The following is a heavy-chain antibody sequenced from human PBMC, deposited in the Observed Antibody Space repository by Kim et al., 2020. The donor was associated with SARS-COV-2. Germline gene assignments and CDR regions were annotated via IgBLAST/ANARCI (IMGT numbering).Heavy chain of an antibody. CDR3: ARDRSCSGGSCYNWFDP. D-gene: IGHD2-15*01. J-gene: IGHJ5*02. CDR2: IYYSGST. V-gene: IGHV4-59*13. Sequence: SETLSLTCTVSGGSISSYYWSWIRQPPGKGLEWIGYIYYSGSTNYNPSLKSRVTISVDTSKNQFSLKLSSVTAADTAVYYCARDRSCSGGSCYNWFDPWGQGTLVTVSS. CDR1: GGSISSYY.